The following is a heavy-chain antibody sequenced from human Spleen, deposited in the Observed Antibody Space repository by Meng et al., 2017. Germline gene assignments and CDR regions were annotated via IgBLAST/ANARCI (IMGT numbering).Heavy chain of an antibody. Sequence: GGSLRLSCAASGFTFSSYEMNWVRQAPGKGLEWVSYITTSGSTIYYADSVKGRVTISRDNDKNTLYLQMNSLRAEDTAVYYLVREGRDGYNYFSYWGQGTLVTVSS. D-gene: IGHD5-24*01. V-gene: IGHV3-48*03. CDR3: VREGRDGYNYFSY. J-gene: IGHJ4*02. CDR2: ITTSGSTI. CDR1: GFTFSSYE.